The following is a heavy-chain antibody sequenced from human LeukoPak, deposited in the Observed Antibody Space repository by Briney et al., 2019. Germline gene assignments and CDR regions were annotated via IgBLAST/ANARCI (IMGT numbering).Heavy chain of an antibody. V-gene: IGHV1-2*02. J-gene: IGHJ4*02. CDR1: GYTFTGYY. CDR3: ARGADCSGGSCYLLGWQLIDY. D-gene: IGHD2-15*01. CDR2: INPNSGGT. Sequence: ASVTVSCKASGYTFTGYYMHWVRQAPGQGLEWMGWINPNSGGTNYAQKFQGRVTMTRDTSISTAYMELSRLRSDDTAVYYCARGADCSGGSCYLLGWQLIDYWGQGTLVTVSS.